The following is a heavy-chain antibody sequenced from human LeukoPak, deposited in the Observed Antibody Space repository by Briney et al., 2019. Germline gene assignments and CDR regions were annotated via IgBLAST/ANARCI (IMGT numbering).Heavy chain of an antibody. CDR1: SGSISSYY. CDR2: IYYSGST. Sequence: SETLSLTCTVSSGSISSYYWSWIRQPPGKGLEWIGYIYYSGSTNYNPSLKSRVTISVDTSKNQFSLKLSSVTAADTAVYYCARDGEDYYGSGSYRYYYGMDVWGQGTTVTVSS. D-gene: IGHD3-10*01. V-gene: IGHV4-59*01. J-gene: IGHJ6*02. CDR3: ARDGEDYYGSGSYRYYYGMDV.